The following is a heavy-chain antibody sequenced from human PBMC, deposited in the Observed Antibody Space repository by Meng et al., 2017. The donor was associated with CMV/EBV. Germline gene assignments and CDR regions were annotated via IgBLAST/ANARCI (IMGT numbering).Heavy chain of an antibody. J-gene: IGHJ5*02. D-gene: IGHD2-15*01. CDR2: IDPSDSYT. CDR1: DSVTNYW. V-gene: IGHV5-10-1*01. Sequence: CKGSDSVTNYWISWVRQMPGKGLEWMGRIDPSDSYTNYSPSFQGHVTTSADKSIRTAYLQWSSLKASDTAMYYCARHCSGGSCYLSPWGQGTLVTVSS. CDR3: ARHCSGGSCYLSP.